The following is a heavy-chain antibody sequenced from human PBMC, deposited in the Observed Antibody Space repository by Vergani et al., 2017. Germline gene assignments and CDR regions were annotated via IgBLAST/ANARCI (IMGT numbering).Heavy chain of an antibody. CDR2: ISYDGTQK. J-gene: IGHJ6*03. CDR3: AREGLSSSWSYYYYYYMDV. D-gene: IGHD6-13*01. V-gene: IGHV3-30*03. Sequence: QVHLVESGGGVVQPGRSLRLSCVVSGFTSSYYGMHWVRQAPGKGLEWVAVISYDGTQKYYADSVKGRFTISRDNSKSTLYLQMNSLRAEDTAVYYCAREGLSSSWSYYYYYYMDVWGKGTTVTVSS. CDR1: GFTSSYYG.